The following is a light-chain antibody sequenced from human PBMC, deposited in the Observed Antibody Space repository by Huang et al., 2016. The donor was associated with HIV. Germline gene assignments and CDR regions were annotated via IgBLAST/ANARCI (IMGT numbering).Light chain of an antibody. CDR1: QSLSGY. CDR3: HQRSNWPPT. CDR2: DAS. Sequence: EIVLTQSPATVSLSPGERATLSCRASQSLSGYVVWYQQKPGQAPRLLFYDASNRPTGIPDRFSGSGSGTDFTLTIRSLEPEDFAIYYCHQRSNWPPTFGGGTKVEIK. V-gene: IGKV3-11*01. J-gene: IGKJ4*01.